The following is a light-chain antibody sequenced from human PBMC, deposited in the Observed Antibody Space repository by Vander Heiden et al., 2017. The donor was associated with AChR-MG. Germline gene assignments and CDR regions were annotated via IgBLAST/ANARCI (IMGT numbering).Light chain of an antibody. CDR1: QSISSY. CDR2: AAS. Sequence: DIQMTQSPSSLSASVGDRVTITCRASQSISSYLNWYQQKPGKAPKLLIYAASSLQSGVPSRFSGSGSGTDFTLTISSLQPEDFAAYYCQQSDSTPPWTFGPRTKVEIK. V-gene: IGKV1-39*01. J-gene: IGKJ1*01. CDR3: QQSDSTPPWT.